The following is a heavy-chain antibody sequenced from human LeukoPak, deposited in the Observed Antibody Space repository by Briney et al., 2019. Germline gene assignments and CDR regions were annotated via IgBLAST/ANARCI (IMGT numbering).Heavy chain of an antibody. Sequence: ASVKVSCKASGYTFTGYYMHWVRQATGQRPEWMGWMNPNSGNTGYAQKFQGRVTITRNTSISTAYMELSSLRSEDTAVYYCAREVSTMVRGAAYYYYYYMDVWGKGTTVTVSS. CDR3: AREVSTMVRGAAYYYYYYMDV. J-gene: IGHJ6*03. CDR1: GYTFTGYY. D-gene: IGHD3-10*01. V-gene: IGHV1-8*03. CDR2: MNPNSGNT.